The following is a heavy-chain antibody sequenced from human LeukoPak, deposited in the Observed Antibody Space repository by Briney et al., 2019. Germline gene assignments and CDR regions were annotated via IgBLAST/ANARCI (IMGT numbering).Heavy chain of an antibody. CDR3: AGGVYGYNAFDY. Sequence: GGSLRLSCAASGFTFRVYGMSWVRQAPGKGLEWVSHISSGRSVMNYADSVKGRFTISRDNGKSSVYLQMNSLRDEDTAVYYCAGGVYGYNAFDYWGQGTLVSVSS. V-gene: IGHV3-48*02. CDR2: ISSGRSVM. D-gene: IGHD5/OR15-5a*01. CDR1: GFTFRVYG. J-gene: IGHJ4*02.